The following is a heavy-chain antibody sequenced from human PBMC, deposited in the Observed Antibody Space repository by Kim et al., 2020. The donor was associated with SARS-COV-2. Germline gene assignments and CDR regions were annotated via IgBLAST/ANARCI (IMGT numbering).Heavy chain of an antibody. J-gene: IGHJ5*02. Sequence: SETLSLTCAVYGGSFSGYYWSWIRQPPGKGLEWIGEINHSGSTNYNPSLKSRVTISVDTSKNQFSLKLSSVTAADTAVYYYARVAHIVVVTAIWEGWFDP. CDR2: INHSGST. V-gene: IGHV4-34*01. CDR3: ARVAHIVVVTAIWEGWFDP. D-gene: IGHD2-21*02. CDR1: GGSFSGYY.